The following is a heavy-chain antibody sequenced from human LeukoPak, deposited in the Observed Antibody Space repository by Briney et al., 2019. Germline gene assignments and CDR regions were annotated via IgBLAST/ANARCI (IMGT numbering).Heavy chain of an antibody. J-gene: IGHJ4*02. Sequence: GGSLRLSCAASEFTFSNAWMNWVRQGPGKGLEWVGRIKSKTDGGTTVYAAPVEGRFTISRDDSKNTVYLQMNSLKTDDTAVYSCTSQYFDYWGQGTLVAVSS. V-gene: IGHV3-15*01. CDR1: EFTFSNAW. CDR3: TSQYFDY. CDR2: IKSKTDGGTT.